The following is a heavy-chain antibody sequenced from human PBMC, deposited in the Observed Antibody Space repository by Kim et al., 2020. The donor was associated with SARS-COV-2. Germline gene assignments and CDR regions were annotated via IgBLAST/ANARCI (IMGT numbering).Heavy chain of an antibody. Sequence: SETLSLTCAVYGGSFSGYYWSWIRQPPGKGLEWIGEINHSGSTNYNPSLKSRVTISVDTSKNQFSLKLSSVTAADTAVYYCARIQGGYDILTGPNNNAFDIWGQWTMVTVSS. D-gene: IGHD3-9*01. CDR2: INHSGST. CDR3: ARIQGGYDILTGPNNNAFDI. CDR1: GGSFSGYY. V-gene: IGHV4-34*01. J-gene: IGHJ3*02.